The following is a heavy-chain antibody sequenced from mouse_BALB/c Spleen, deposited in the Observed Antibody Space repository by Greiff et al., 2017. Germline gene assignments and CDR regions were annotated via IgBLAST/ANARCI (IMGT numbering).Heavy chain of an antibody. Sequence: EVNLVESGGGLVKPGGSLKLSCAASGFTFSSYAMSWVRQTPEKRLEWVASISSGGSTYYPDSVKGRFTISRDNARNILYLQMSSLRSEDTAMYYCARGGGPEGFDYWGQGTTLTVSS. CDR3: ARGGGPEGFDY. CDR2: ISSGGST. D-gene: IGHD3-3*01. CDR1: GFTFSSYA. J-gene: IGHJ2*01. V-gene: IGHV5-6-5*01.